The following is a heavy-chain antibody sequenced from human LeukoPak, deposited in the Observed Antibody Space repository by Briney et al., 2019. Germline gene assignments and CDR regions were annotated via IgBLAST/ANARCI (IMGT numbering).Heavy chain of an antibody. D-gene: IGHD2-21*02. J-gene: IGHJ6*02. CDR3: AREHIVVVTAHYYYYGMDV. CDR1: GYTFTSYY. V-gene: IGHV1-46*01. CDR2: INPSGGST. Sequence: ASVKVSCKASGYTFTSYYMHWVRQAPGQGLEWVGIINPSGGSTSYAQKFQGRVTMTRDTSTSTVYMELSSLRSEDTAVYYCAREHIVVVTAHYYYYGMDVWGQGTTVTVSS.